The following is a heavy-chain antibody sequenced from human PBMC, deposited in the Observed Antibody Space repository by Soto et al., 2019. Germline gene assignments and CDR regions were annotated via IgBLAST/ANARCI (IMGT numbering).Heavy chain of an antibody. CDR3: ARGALRGSPNRRTRFDP. CDR2: ISQSGSI. V-gene: IGHV4-34*01. Sequence: QVQLQSWGAGLLKPSETLSLTCAVYGGSFSGYSWSWIRQSPGKGLVWIGEISQSGSINFNPSLKSRVTMSVATSKSQFSLQLSSVTAADTAVYYCARGALRGSPNRRTRFDPWGQGTLVTVSS. J-gene: IGHJ5*02. CDR1: GGSFSGYS. D-gene: IGHD2-2*01.